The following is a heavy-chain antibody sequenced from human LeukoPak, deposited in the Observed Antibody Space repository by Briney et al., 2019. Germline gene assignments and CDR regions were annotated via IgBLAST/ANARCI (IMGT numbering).Heavy chain of an antibody. CDR3: ARSPFVGGGSTSGGWFDY. CDR2: INHSGST. CDR1: GGSFSGYY. D-gene: IGHD2-2*01. V-gene: IGHV4-34*01. J-gene: IGHJ4*02. Sequence: SETLSLTCAVYGGSFSGYYWSWIRQPPGKGLEWIGGINHSGSTNYNPSLKSRVTISVDTSKNRFSLKLSSVTAADTAVYYCARSPFVGGGSTSGGWFDYWGQGTLVTVSS.